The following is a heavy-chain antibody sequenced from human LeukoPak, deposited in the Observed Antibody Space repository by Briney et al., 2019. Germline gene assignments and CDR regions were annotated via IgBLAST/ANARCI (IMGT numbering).Heavy chain of an antibody. V-gene: IGHV1-2*02. CDR2: INPNSGGT. J-gene: IGHJ2*01. Sequence: ASVKVSCKASGYTFTGYYMHWVRQAPGQGLEWMGWINPNSGGTNYAQKFQGRVTMTRDTSISTAYMELSRLRSDDTAVYYCASAEDSRFPWYFDLWGRGTLVTVSS. D-gene: IGHD6-6*01. CDR3: ASAEDSRFPWYFDL. CDR1: GYTFTGYY.